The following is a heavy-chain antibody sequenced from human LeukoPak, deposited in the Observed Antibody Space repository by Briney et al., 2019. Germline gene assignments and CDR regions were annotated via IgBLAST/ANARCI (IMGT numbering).Heavy chain of an antibody. D-gene: IGHD5-18*01. CDR3: AKEDGAGRYSYGYGFDY. CDR1: GFTFSSYG. Sequence: GGSLRLSCAASGFTFSSYGMHWVRQAPGKGLEWVAVISYDGSNKYYADSVKGRFTISRDNSKNTLYLQMNSLRAEDTAVYYCAKEDGAGRYSYGYGFDYWGQGTLVTVSS. CDR2: ISYDGSNK. V-gene: IGHV3-30*18. J-gene: IGHJ4*02.